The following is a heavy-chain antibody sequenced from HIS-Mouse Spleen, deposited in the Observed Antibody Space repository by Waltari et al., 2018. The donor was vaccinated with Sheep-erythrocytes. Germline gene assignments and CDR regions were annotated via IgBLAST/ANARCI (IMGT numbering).Heavy chain of an antibody. Sequence: QVQLVQSGAEVKKPGSSVKVSCKASGGTFSRYAISWVRPAPGQGLEWMGRIIPILGIANYAQKFQGRVTITADKSTSTAYMELSSLRSEDTAVYYCAQTGATTPHFDYWGQGTLVTVSS. CDR3: AQTGATTPHFDY. CDR1: GGTFSRYA. D-gene: IGHD1-26*01. CDR2: IIPILGIA. J-gene: IGHJ4*02. V-gene: IGHV1-69*04.